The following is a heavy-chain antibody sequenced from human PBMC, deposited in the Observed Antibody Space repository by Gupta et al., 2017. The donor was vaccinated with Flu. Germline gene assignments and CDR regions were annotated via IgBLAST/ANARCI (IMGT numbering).Heavy chain of an antibody. J-gene: IGHJ6*02. D-gene: IGHD3-22*01. Sequence: EVKLVESGGNLVQPGGSLRLSCAASGFIYNYYWLHWVRQVPGKGLVWVSRINADGSDTKYADSVKGRFTISRDNAKNTLYLQMNSLRVDDTAVYYCTRDLGPLNYYDNTGQYSQYYYGMDAWGQGTTVTVSS. CDR3: TRDLGPLNYYDNTGQYSQYYYGMDA. CDR2: INADGSDT. V-gene: IGHV3-74*03. CDR1: GFIYNYYW.